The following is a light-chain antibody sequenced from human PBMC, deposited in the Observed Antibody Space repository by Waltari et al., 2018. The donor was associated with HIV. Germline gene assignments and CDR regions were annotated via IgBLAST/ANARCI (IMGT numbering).Light chain of an antibody. CDR3: QSYDTRSSGFLV. Sequence: QSVLTQPTSVSGAPGQTVTIPCTGSSSNLGANYDVHWYQQLPGRAPKVLVYGNIYRPPGVPDRFSGSKSGTSASLAITGLQADDEGYYYCQSYDTRSSGFLVFGGGTKVTVL. J-gene: IGLJ3*02. V-gene: IGLV1-40*01. CDR1: SSNLGANYD. CDR2: GNI.